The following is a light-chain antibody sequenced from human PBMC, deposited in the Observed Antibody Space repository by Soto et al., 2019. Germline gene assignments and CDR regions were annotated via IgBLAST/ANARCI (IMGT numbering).Light chain of an antibody. V-gene: IGLV2-11*01. CDR2: DVT. CDR3: CSYAGISTRYV. CDR1: SSDFGGYDY. J-gene: IGLJ1*01. Sequence: QSVLTQSASVSGSPGQSLTISCTGTSSDFGGYDYVSWYQHHPGTVPKLLIYDVTNRPSGVPHRFSGSKSGNTASLTISGLQAEDEADYYCCSYAGISTRYVFGTGTKVTVL.